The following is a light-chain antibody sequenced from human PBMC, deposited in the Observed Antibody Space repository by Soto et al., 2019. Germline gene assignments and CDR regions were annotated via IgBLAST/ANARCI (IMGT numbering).Light chain of an antibody. CDR2: KAS. Sequence: DIQMTQSPATLSASVGDRVTITCRASQSISSWLAWFQQKPGKAPKLLIHKASSLESGVPSRFSGSGSGTEFTLTISSLQPDDFGTYYCQQYNSYRAFGQGTKVDI. V-gene: IGKV1-5*03. J-gene: IGKJ1*01. CDR1: QSISSW. CDR3: QQYNSYRA.